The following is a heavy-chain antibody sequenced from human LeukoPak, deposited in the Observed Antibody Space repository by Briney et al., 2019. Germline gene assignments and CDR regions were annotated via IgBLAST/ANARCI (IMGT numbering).Heavy chain of an antibody. CDR1: GFTVSSNY. J-gene: IGHJ6*03. D-gene: IGHD6-6*01. CDR2: IYSGGST. Sequence: PGGSLRLSCAASGFTVSSNYMSWVRQAPGKGLEWVSVIYSGGSTYYADSVKGRFTISRDNSKNTLYLQMNSLRAEDTAVYYCASKKSSIAALPYYYYYMDVWGKGTTVTVSS. V-gene: IGHV3-53*01. CDR3: ASKKSSIAALPYYYYYMDV.